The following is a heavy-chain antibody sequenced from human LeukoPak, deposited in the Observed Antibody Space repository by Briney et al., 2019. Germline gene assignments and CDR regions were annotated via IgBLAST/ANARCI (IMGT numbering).Heavy chain of an antibody. V-gene: IGHV3-21*01. D-gene: IGHD1-1*01. CDR3: ASSSPGGTHLDY. Sequence: GGSLRLSCAASGITFSSYSMNWVRQAPGKGLEWVSSISSGSSYIYYADSVKARFTISRDNAKNSLYLQMNSLRAEDTAVYYCASSSPGGTHLDYWGQGTLVTVSS. J-gene: IGHJ4*02. CDR1: GITFSSYS. CDR2: ISSGSSYI.